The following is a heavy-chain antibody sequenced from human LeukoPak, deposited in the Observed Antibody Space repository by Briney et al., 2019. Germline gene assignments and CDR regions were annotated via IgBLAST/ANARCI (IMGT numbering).Heavy chain of an antibody. CDR1: GFGFEDFV. D-gene: IGHD3-10*01. Sequence: GGSLRLSCAASGFGFEDFVMHWVRQVPGKGLEWVALIGGDSASTNYADSVKGRFTLSRDNSYNSLYLQMDRLRTEDTALYYCVKDLIVGDYYSSDNYFLPDAFDVWGQGTMVTVSS. J-gene: IGHJ3*01. V-gene: IGHV3-43*02. CDR3: VKDLIVGDYYSSDNYFLPDAFDV. CDR2: IGGDSAST.